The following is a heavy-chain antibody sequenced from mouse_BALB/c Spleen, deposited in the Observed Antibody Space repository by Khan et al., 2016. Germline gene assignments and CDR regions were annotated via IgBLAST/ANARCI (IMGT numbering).Heavy chain of an antibody. Sequence: EVELVESGAGLVQPGGSRKLSCEASGYTFSYFGMHWVSQAPEKGLEWLAFISSGSSDIYYTDTVKGRLTFSRNNPKNTPFLQMTSLRSADTAMYYCGSGDYWGQGTTLTVSS. CDR1: GYTFSYFG. J-gene: IGHJ2*01. V-gene: IGHV5-17*02. CDR2: ISSGSSDI. CDR3: GSGDY.